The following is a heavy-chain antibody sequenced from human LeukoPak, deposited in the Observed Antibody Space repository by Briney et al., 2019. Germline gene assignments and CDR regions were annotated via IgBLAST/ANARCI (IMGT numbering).Heavy chain of an antibody. J-gene: IGHJ4*02. V-gene: IGHV4-59*01. CDR1: GGSISSYY. CDR2: IYYSGST. D-gene: IGHD2-21*01. CDR3: ARDDPVCGFDY. Sequence: SETLSLTCTVSGGSISSYYWSWIRQPPGKGLEWIGYIYYSGSTNYNPSLKSRVTISVDTSKNQFSLKLSAVTAAATAVYSCARDDPVCGFDYWGQGTLVTVSS.